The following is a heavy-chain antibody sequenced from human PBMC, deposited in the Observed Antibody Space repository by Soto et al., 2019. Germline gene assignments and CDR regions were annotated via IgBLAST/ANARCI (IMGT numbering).Heavy chain of an antibody. D-gene: IGHD2-21*01. CDR2: VIPLFGTA. Sequence: QGQLVQSGAEVKKPGSSVKVSCKASGVTFSSETISWVRQAPGQGLAWVGGVIPLFGTANYAQKFQGRVTITADESTCTLYIELSSLRSDDTAVYYCAAGLGDNPARPFDSWGQGTLVTVSS. J-gene: IGHJ4*02. V-gene: IGHV1-69*01. CDR3: AAGLGDNPARPFDS. CDR1: GVTFSSET.